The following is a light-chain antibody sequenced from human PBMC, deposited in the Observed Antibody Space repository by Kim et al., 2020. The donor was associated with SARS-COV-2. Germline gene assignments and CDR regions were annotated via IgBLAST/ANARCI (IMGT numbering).Light chain of an antibody. CDR1: QGISNY. Sequence: DIQMTQSPSSLSASVGDRVTITCRASQGISNYLAWYQQKPGKVPKLLIYAASTLQSGVPSRFSGSGSGTDFTLTITSLQPEDVATYYCQKYNSAPLFTFGPGTKVDIK. V-gene: IGKV1-27*01. J-gene: IGKJ3*01. CDR2: AAS. CDR3: QKYNSAPLFT.